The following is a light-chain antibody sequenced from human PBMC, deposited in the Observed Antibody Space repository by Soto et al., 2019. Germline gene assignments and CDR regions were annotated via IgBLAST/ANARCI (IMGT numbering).Light chain of an antibody. CDR2: GAS. CDR1: QTVSSNF. Sequence: EIVLTQSPGTLSLSPGERATLSCRASQTVSSNFLAWYQEKPGRAPRLLIYGASSRATGIPDRFSGSGSGTDFTLTISRLEPEDFAVYYCRQYVRSLGFAFGGGTNVEIK. V-gene: IGKV3-20*01. CDR3: RQYVRSLGFA. J-gene: IGKJ4*01.